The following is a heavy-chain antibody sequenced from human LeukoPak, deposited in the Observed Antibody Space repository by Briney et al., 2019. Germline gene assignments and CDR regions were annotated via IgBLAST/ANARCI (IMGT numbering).Heavy chain of an antibody. CDR2: ISSSGSTI. D-gene: IGHD2-15*01. V-gene: IGHV3-48*03. Sequence: GGSLRLSCAASGFTFSSYEMNWVRQAPGKGLEWFSYISSSGSTIYYADSVKGRFTISRDNSKNTLYLQMNSLRAEDTAVYYCAKDPTDIVVVVAATIHYGMDVWGQGTTVTVSS. CDR3: AKDPTDIVVVVAATIHYGMDV. J-gene: IGHJ6*02. CDR1: GFTFSSYE.